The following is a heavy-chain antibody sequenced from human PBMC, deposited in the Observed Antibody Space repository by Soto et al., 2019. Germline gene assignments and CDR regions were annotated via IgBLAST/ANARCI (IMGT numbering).Heavy chain of an antibody. Sequence: GSSLKVSCTASGYTFTSYGISWVRHAPGHGVAWMGWVTAKNGNTNYAQKFQDRVTMTTDPSTSPAYMELRSLRSDDTAEYYCARGLPSGRVTGVRCPRQSCYALEGWGQG. CDR2: VTAKNGNT. D-gene: IGHD2-2*01. CDR3: ARGLPSGRVTGVRCPRQSCYALEG. V-gene: IGHV1-18*01. CDR1: GYTFTSYG. J-gene: IGHJ6*02.